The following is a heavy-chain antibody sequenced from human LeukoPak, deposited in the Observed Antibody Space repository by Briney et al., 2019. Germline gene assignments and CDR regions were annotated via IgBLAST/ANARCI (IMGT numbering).Heavy chain of an antibody. J-gene: IGHJ4*02. Sequence: GGSLRLSCAASGFTFSSYAMSWVRQAPGKGLEWVSAISGSGGSTYYADSVKGRFTISGDNSKNTLYLQMNSLRAEDTAVYYCAKGQDQGRDFDYWGQGTLVTVSS. D-gene: IGHD2-2*01. CDR3: AKGQDQGRDFDY. CDR2: ISGSGGST. CDR1: GFTFSSYA. V-gene: IGHV3-23*01.